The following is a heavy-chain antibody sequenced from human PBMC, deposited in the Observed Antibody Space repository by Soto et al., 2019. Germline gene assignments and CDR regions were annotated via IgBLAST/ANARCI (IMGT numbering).Heavy chain of an antibody. Sequence: EVQLVESGGGLVQPGGSLRLSCAASGFTFSSYWMHWVRQAPGKGLVWVSRINTDGGNTGDADAVKGRFTISRDNAKNTVYLLMNSLRAEDTAVYYCARGLKGYYGMDVWGQGTTVTVSS. J-gene: IGHJ6*02. D-gene: IGHD3-22*01. CDR3: ARGLKGYYGMDV. CDR2: INTDGGNT. CDR1: GFTFSSYW. V-gene: IGHV3-74*01.